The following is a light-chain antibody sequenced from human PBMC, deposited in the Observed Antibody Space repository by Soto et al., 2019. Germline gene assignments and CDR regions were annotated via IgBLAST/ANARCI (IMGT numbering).Light chain of an antibody. V-gene: IGLV2-14*01. CDR2: DVS. CDR3: SSYTRSGVYV. J-gene: IGLJ1*01. CDR1: ISDVGGYNA. Sequence: QSVLTQPASVSGSPGQSITISCTGTISDVGGYNAVSWYQQHPGRAPKLMIYDVSNRPSGISNRFSGSKSGSTASLTISGRQAEDDADYYCSSYTRSGVYVFGAGTKLTVL.